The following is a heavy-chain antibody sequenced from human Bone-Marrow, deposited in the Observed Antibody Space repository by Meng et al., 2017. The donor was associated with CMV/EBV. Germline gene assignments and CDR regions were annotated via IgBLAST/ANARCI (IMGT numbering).Heavy chain of an antibody. CDR1: GYTFSYYD. CDR3: ARTIFGLFDD. V-gene: IGHV1-8*01. CDR2: MNPNRGNT. J-gene: IGHJ4*02. D-gene: IGHD3-3*01. Sequence: ASVKVSCKASGYTFSYYDIIWVRQASGQGLEWVGWMNPNRGNTAYAQKFQGRVTMTRDTSTSTAYMELSSLRSEDTAVYYCARTIFGLFDDWGQGTLVTVSS.